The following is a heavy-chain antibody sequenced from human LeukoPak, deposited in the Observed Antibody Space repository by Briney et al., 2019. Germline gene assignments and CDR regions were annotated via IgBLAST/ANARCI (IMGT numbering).Heavy chain of an antibody. D-gene: IGHD3-10*02. V-gene: IGHV3-23*01. J-gene: IGHJ6*04. CDR3: AELGITMIGGV. CDR1: GFTFSTYA. Sequence: PGGSLTLSCAASGFTFSTYAMSWVRQIPGKGLEWVSAISGSDDGTYYADSVKGRFTISRDNSRNTLYLQMNSLRAEDTAVYYCAELGITMIGGVWGKGTTVTISS. CDR2: ISGSDDGT.